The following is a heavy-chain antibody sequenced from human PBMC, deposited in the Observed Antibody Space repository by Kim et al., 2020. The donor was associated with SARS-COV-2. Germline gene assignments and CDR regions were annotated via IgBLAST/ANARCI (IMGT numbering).Heavy chain of an antibody. CDR1: GFTFGDYA. D-gene: IGHD2-2*01. CDR2: ISWNSGSI. J-gene: IGHJ6*02. CDR3: ARNFVVVPAALRDYYYGMDV. V-gene: IGHV3-9*01. Sequence: GGSLRLSCAASGFTFGDYAMHWVRQAPGKGLEWVSGISWNSGSIGYADSVKGRFTISRDNAKNSLYLQMNSLRAEDTALYYCARNFVVVPAALRDYYYGMDVWGQGTTVTVSS.